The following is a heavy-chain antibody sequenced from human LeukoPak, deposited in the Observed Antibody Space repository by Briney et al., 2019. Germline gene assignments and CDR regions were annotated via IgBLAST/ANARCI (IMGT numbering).Heavy chain of an antibody. J-gene: IGHJ4*02. CDR3: AKAFDSHGLFDY. V-gene: IGHV3-23*01. Sequence: PGGSLRLSCAASGFTFSSYSMNWVRQAPGKGLEWVSAISVSGNTYHADSVKGRFTISRDSSKNTLYLQMNRLRAEDTALYYCAKAFDSHGLFDYWGQGTLVTVSS. CDR2: ISVSGNT. D-gene: IGHD5-18*01. CDR1: GFTFSSYS.